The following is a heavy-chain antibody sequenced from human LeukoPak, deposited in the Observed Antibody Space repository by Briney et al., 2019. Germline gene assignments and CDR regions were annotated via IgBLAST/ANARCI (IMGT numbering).Heavy chain of an antibody. Sequence: AGGSLRLPCAASGFTFSSYSMSWVRQAPGKGLEWVSDISGSGESTHYADSVKGRFTISRDNSKNTLYLQMSSLRGEDTAVYYCAKGAHSSGWLSHDYWGQGTLVTVSS. V-gene: IGHV3-23*01. CDR3: AKGAHSSGWLSHDY. CDR1: GFTFSSYS. J-gene: IGHJ4*02. D-gene: IGHD6-19*01. CDR2: ISGSGEST.